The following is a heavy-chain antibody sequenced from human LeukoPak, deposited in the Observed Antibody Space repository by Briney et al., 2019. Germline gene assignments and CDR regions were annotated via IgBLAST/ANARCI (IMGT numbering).Heavy chain of an antibody. Sequence: SETLSLTCAVYGGSFSGYYWNWIRQPPGKGLEWIGEINHSGSTNYNPSLKSRVTISVDTSKNQFSLKLSSVTAADTAVYYCARAGYSSGWPPGEMNWGQGTLVTVSS. CDR3: ARAGYSSGWPPGEMN. CDR2: INHSGST. V-gene: IGHV4-34*01. CDR1: GGSFSGYY. D-gene: IGHD6-19*01. J-gene: IGHJ4*02.